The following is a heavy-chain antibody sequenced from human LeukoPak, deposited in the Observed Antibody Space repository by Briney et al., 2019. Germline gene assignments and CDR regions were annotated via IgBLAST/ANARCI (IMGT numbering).Heavy chain of an antibody. Sequence: GASVKVSCKASGYTFTSYAMYWVRQAPGQRLEWMGWINAGNGNTKYSQKFQGRVTITRDTSASTAYMELSSLRSEDTAVYYCARDTGGNSGSYYGYWGQGTLVTVSS. CDR3: ARDTGGNSGSYYGY. CDR1: GYTFTSYA. CDR2: INAGNGNT. J-gene: IGHJ4*02. D-gene: IGHD1-26*01. V-gene: IGHV1-3*01.